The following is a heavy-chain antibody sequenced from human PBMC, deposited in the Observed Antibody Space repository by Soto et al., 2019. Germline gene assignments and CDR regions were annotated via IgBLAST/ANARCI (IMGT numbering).Heavy chain of an antibody. CDR3: AQLTIVAGRGSGY. D-gene: IGHD6-19*01. CDR1: GFTFSSYA. V-gene: IGHV3-23*01. Sequence: PGGSLRLSSAASGFTFSSYAMSWVRQAPGKGLEWVSEINSGAYTTYYTESVKGRFNISRDNSKNTLYLQMNSLRAEDTAKYYCAQLTIVAGRGSGYCGQGTLVTVSS. CDR2: INSGAYTT. J-gene: IGHJ4*02.